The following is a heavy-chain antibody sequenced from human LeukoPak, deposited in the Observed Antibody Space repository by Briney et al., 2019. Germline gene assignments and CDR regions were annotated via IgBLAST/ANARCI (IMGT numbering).Heavy chain of an antibody. CDR3: ATVVVVAATNYYYYATDV. CDR2: IFYTGNT. D-gene: IGHD2-15*01. V-gene: IGHV4-30-4*01. J-gene: IGHJ6*02. CDR1: GGSIRSDDYY. Sequence: SETLSLTCTVSGGSIRSDDYYWSWIRQPPGKGLEWIGYIFYTGNTHYNPSLQSRVTFSVDTSKSQFSLKLSSVTAADTVVYFCATVVVVAATNYYYYATDVWGQGTTVTVSS.